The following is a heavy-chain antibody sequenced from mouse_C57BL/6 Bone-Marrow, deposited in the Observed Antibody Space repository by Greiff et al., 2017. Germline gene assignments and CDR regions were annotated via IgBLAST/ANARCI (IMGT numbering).Heavy chain of an antibody. V-gene: IGHV1-64*01. CDR3: ARDITTVVADF. CDR2: IDPNSGST. CDR1: GYTFTSDW. Sequence: VQLQQPGAELVKPGASVKLSCKASGYTFTSDWMHWVKQRPGQGLEWIGMIDPNSGSTNYNEKFKSKATLTVDTSSSTAYMQLSSLTSEDSAVYYCARDITTVVADFWGTGTTVTVSS. D-gene: IGHD1-1*01. J-gene: IGHJ1*03.